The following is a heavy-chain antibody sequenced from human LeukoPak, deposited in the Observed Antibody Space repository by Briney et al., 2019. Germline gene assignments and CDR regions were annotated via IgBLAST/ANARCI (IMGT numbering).Heavy chain of an antibody. V-gene: IGHV3-49*04. J-gene: IGHJ6*02. D-gene: IGHD6-13*01. CDR2: IRNQAHGGTS. Sequence: GGSLRLSCAASGFTFSSYSMNWVRQAPGKGLEWVGFIRNQAHGGTSEYAASVKGRFTISRDDSKSIGYLQMNSLKTEDTALYYCTRDSSTWYSVDVWGQGTTITVSS. CDR3: TRDSSTWYSVDV. CDR1: GFTFSSYS.